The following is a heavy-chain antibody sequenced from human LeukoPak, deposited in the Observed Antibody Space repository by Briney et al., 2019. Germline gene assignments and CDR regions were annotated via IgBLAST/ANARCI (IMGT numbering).Heavy chain of an antibody. CDR1: GFTFSSYA. CDR2: ISYDGSNK. CDR3: ARGGYDSSGYYYFDY. V-gene: IGHV3-30*04. Sequence: GGSLRLSCAASGFTFSSYAMHWVRQAPGKGLEWVAVISYDGSNKYYADSVKGRFTISRDNSKNTLYLQMNSLRAEDTAVYYCARGGYDSSGYYYFDYWGQGTLVTVSS. D-gene: IGHD3-22*01. J-gene: IGHJ4*02.